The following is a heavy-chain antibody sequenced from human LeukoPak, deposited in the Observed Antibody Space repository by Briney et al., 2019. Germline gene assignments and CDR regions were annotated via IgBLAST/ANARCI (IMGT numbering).Heavy chain of an antibody. CDR1: GFTFSSYG. D-gene: IGHD2-15*01. V-gene: IGHV3-30*18. J-gene: IGHJ6*02. CDR2: ISYDGSNK. CDR3: AKDVGVLYYYYGMDV. Sequence: PGRSLRLSCAASGFTFSSYGMHWVRQAPGKGLGWVAVISYDGSNKYYADSVKGRFTISRDNSKNTLYLQMNSLRAEDTAVYYCAKDVGVLYYYYGMDVWGQGTTVTVSS.